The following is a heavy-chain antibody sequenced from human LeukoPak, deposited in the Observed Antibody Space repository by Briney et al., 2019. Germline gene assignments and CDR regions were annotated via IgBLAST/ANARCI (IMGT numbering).Heavy chain of an antibody. V-gene: IGHV3-48*03. CDR2: ISSSGTTI. J-gene: IGHJ4*02. Sequence: PGGSLRLSCAASGFTFSSYEMNWVRQAPGKGLEWVSYISSSGTTIYYADSVKGRFSISRDNSKNSLYLEMNGLRTEDAAMYYCAKESGKFDYWGQGTLVAVSS. CDR3: AKESGKFDY. CDR1: GFTFSSYE.